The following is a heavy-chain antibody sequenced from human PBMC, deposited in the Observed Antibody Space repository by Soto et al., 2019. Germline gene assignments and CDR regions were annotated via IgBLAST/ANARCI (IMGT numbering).Heavy chain of an antibody. J-gene: IGHJ4*02. D-gene: IGHD6-13*01. CDR3: ARARATIAAAAIFDC. CDR2: IILPFGTP. Sequence: SVKVSCKASGGTFSNYAIGWVRQAPGQGLEWMGGIILPFGTPNYAQKFQGRVTISADESMTTAYMELSGLRSEDTAVYYCARARATIAAAAIFDCWGQGTLVTVSS. CDR1: GGTFSNYA. V-gene: IGHV1-69*13.